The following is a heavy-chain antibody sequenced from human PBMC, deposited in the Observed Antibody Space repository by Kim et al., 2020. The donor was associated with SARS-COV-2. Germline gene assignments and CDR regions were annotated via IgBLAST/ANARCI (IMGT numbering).Heavy chain of an antibody. V-gene: IGHV3-23*01. D-gene: IGHD3-9*01. CDR2: LSDTGGSS. CDR3: EKEGHSDWLFLPGGYYFDY. Sequence: GGSLRLSCAASGFTFSNYGMSWVRQAPGKGLEWVSALSDTGGSSYYADSVKGRFTISRDNSKNTLSLPLNSLRAEDTAAYYCEKEGHSDWLFLPGGYYFDYWGQGTLVTVSS. CDR1: GFTFSNYG. J-gene: IGHJ4*02.